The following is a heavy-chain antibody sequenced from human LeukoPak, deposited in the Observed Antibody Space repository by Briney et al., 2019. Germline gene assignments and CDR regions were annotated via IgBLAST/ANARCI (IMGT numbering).Heavy chain of an antibody. CDR2: IYYSGST. CDR3: ARAHMITSYYYYYMDV. CDR1: GGSISSSSYY. J-gene: IGHJ6*03. Sequence: SETLSLTCTVSGGSISSSSYYWSWIRQPPGKGLEWIGYIYYSGSTNYNPSLKSRVTISVDTSKNQFSLKLSSVTAADTAVYYCARAHMITSYYYYYMDVWGKGTTVTVSS. V-gene: IGHV4-61*01. D-gene: IGHD3-16*01.